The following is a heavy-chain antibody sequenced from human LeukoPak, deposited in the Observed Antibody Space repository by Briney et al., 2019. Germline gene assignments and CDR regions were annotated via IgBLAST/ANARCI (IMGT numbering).Heavy chain of an antibody. CDR2: IYHSGNT. CDR3: ASTRRAAVACRFDS. CDR1: GASMSSNY. J-gene: IGHJ4*02. V-gene: IGHV4-4*09. D-gene: IGHD6-19*01. Sequence: SGTLSLTCNVSGASMSSNYWSWIRQPPGKGLEWIGYIYHSGNTNYSPSLESRVTMSVDESKNQFSLRVHFVNAADTAVYYCASTRRAAVACRFDSWGQGTLVTVSS.